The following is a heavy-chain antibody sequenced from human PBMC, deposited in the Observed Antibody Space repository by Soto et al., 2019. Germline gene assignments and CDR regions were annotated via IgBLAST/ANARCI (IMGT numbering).Heavy chain of an antibody. CDR1: GGTFSSYA. CDR2: IIPIFGTA. Sequence: SVKVSCKDSGGTFSSYAISWVRPAPGQGLEWMGGIIPIFGTANYAQKLQGRVTITADKSTSSAYMELSSLRSEDTAVYYCASGVHYCSGGSGSGCAMDAWGQGTTVTAS. D-gene: IGHD2-15*01. V-gene: IGHV1-69*06. J-gene: IGHJ6*02. CDR3: ASGVHYCSGGSGSGCAMDA.